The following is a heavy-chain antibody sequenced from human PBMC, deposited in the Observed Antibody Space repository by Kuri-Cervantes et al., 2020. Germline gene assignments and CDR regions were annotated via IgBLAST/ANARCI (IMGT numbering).Heavy chain of an antibody. CDR3: ARDGWVTMFHFDN. V-gene: IGHV1-3*01. J-gene: IGHJ4*02. CDR1: GYTFSDYA. CDR2: INAGNGET. D-gene: IGHD3-10*02. Sequence: ASVKVSCKASGYTFSDYAIHWVRQAPGQRLEWMAWINAGNGETKFSQKFQGRVTITTDTSASTAYMELSSLRSEDTAMYYCARDGWVTMFHFDNWGPGTLVTVSS.